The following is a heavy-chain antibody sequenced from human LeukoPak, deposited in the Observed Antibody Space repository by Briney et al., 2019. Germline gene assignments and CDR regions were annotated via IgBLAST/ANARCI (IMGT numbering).Heavy chain of an antibody. D-gene: IGHD5-18*01. V-gene: IGHV3-74*01. Sequence: PGGSLRLPCAASGFTFNNYAMSWVRQAPGKGLEWVSRINRDGSRTDYADSVKGRFTISRDDAKNTLYLQVNSLRAEDTAVYFCARGGSDTAMAHDYWGQGTLVTVSS. CDR2: INRDGSRT. CDR3: ARGGSDTAMAHDY. J-gene: IGHJ4*02. CDR1: GFTFNNYA.